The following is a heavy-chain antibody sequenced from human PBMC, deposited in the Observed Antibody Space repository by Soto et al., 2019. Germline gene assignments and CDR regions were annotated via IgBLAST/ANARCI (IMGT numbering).Heavy chain of an antibody. Sequence: ASVKVSCKASGYTFTSYFMHWVRQARGQRLEWIGWIVVGSGNTNYAQKFQERVTITRDMSTSTAYMELSSLRSEDTAVYYCAAEGSGYYYYYGMDVWGQGTTVTVSS. V-gene: IGHV1-58*02. CDR1: GYTFTSYF. D-gene: IGHD3-3*01. CDR3: AAEGSGYYYYYGMDV. CDR2: IVVGSGNT. J-gene: IGHJ6*02.